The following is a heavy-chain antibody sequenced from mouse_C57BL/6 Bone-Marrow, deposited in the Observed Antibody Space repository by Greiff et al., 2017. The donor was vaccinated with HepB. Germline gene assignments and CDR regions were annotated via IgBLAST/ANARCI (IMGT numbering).Heavy chain of an antibody. CDR3: ARRFSTTVVSYWYFDV. CDR2: ISNLAYSI. V-gene: IGHV5-15*01. D-gene: IGHD1-1*01. CDR1: GFTFSDYG. J-gene: IGHJ1*03. Sequence: EVQLVESGGGLVQPGGSLKLSCAASGFTFSDYGMAWVRQAPRKGPEWVAFISNLAYSIYYADTVTGRITISRANAKNTLYLEMSSLRSEDTAMYDCARRFSTTVVSYWYFDVWGTGTTVTVSS.